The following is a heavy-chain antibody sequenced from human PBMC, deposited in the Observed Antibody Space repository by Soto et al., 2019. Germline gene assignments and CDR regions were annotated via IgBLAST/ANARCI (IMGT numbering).Heavy chain of an antibody. D-gene: IGHD6-19*01. J-gene: IGHJ4*02. V-gene: IGHV3-33*01. CDR3: ARDLGQKVIAVAVTGFDY. CDR1: GFTFSSYG. CDR2: IWYDGSNK. Sequence: GGSLRLCCAASGFTFSSYGMHWVRQAPGKGLEWVAVIWYDGSNKYYADSVKGRFTISRDNSKNTLYLQMNSLRAEDTAVYYCARDLGQKVIAVAVTGFDYWGQGTLVTVSS.